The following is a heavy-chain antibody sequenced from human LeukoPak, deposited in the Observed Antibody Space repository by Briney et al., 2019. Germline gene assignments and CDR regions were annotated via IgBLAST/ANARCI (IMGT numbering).Heavy chain of an antibody. J-gene: IGHJ5*02. Sequence: ASVKVSRKASGYTFTSYGISWVRQAPGQGLEWMGWISDYNGNTNYAQKLQGRVTMTTDTSTSTAHMELRSLRSDDTAVYYCARDLYRDSLPVSWFDPWGQGTLVTVSS. CDR2: ISDYNGNT. CDR1: GYTFTSYG. CDR3: ARDLYRDSLPVSWFDP. D-gene: IGHD4-11*01. V-gene: IGHV1-18*01.